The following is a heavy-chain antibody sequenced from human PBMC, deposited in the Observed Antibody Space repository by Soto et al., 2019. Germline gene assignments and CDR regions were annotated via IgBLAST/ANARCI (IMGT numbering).Heavy chain of an antibody. V-gene: IGHV1-69*01. D-gene: IGHD3-22*01. Sequence: QVQLVQSGAEVRKPGSSVKVSCKASGGTFSRHAISWVRQAPGQGLEWMGGIIPIFGTANHAQKFQGRVTIIADESPSTVYMELRSLRSEDTAMYYCARGWGYDSNDYYYAYWGQGTLVIVSS. CDR1: GGTFSRHA. CDR3: ARGWGYDSNDYYYAY. CDR2: IIPIFGTA. J-gene: IGHJ4*02.